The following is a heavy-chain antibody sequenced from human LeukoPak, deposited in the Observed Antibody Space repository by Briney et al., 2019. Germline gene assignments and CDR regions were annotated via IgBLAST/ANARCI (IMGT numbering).Heavy chain of an antibody. CDR3: ARDRVSGSGSIDY. Sequence: PGGSLRLSCAASGFTFSSYGMSWVRQAPGKGLEWVSFITGNSNYIYYADSVKGRFTISRDNAKNSLYLQMNSVRVEDTAVYYCARDRVSGSGSIDYWGQGTLVTVSS. CDR1: GFTFSSYG. D-gene: IGHD3-10*01. J-gene: IGHJ4*02. V-gene: IGHV3-21*01. CDR2: ITGNSNYI.